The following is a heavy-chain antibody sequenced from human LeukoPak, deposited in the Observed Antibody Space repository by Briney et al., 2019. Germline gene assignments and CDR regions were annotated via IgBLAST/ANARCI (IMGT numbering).Heavy chain of an antibody. CDR3: VRGGTYWTVS. Sequence: GGSLRLSCAPSGFVFSASYMSSVRKAPGKGLEWVATIKPDGSEKYHVDSVSGRFTISRDNTTDSLFLQMNSLRVDDTAVYYCVRGGTYWTVSWGQGTLVNVS. CDR1: GFVFSASY. V-gene: IGHV3-7*01. J-gene: IGHJ5*01. CDR2: IKPDGSEK.